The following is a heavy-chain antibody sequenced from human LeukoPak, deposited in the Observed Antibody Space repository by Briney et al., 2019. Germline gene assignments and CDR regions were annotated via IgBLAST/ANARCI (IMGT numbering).Heavy chain of an antibody. J-gene: IGHJ6*02. CDR1: GFTFDDYA. CDR2: IKWNSGSI. V-gene: IGHV3-9*01. Sequence: GRSLRLSSAASGFTFDDYAMHWVRQAPGKGLEWVSTIKWNSGSIGYADSVKGRFTISRDNAKNSLYLQMNSLRPEDTALYYCAKDRRIAAAGKYGMDVWGQGTSVTVSS. CDR3: AKDRRIAAAGKYGMDV. D-gene: IGHD6-13*01.